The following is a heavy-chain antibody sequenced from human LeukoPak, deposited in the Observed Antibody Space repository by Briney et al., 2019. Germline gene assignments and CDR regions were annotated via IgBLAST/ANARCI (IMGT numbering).Heavy chain of an antibody. CDR2: IRYDGSNK. Sequence: GGSLRLSCAASGFTFSNYGMHWVRQAPGKGLEWVAFIRYDGSNKYYADSVKGRFTISRDNSKNTLYLQMNSLRAEDTAVYYCAIDPYYDSSGYYQLDYWGQGTLVTVSS. V-gene: IGHV3-30*02. CDR3: AIDPYYDSSGYYQLDY. D-gene: IGHD3-22*01. J-gene: IGHJ4*02. CDR1: GFTFSNYG.